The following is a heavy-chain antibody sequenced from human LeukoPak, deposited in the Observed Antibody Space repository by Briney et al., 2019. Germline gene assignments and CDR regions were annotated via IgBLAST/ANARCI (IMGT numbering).Heavy chain of an antibody. CDR3: ARDLGVVVSWHHDAYDV. CDR2: MKQDGSLK. V-gene: IGHV3-7*01. CDR1: GFTFSNYW. J-gene: IGHJ3*01. D-gene: IGHD6-13*01. Sequence: GGSLRLSCAASGFTFSNYWMTWVRQAPGKGLEWVANMKQDGSLKSYVDSVKGRFTISRDNTKNSLYLQMDSLRPEDTAVYYCARDLGVVVSWHHDAYDVWGQGTMVTVSS.